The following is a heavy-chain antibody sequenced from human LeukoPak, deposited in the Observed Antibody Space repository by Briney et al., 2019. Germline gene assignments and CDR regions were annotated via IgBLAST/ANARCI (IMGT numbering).Heavy chain of an antibody. Sequence: GGSLRLSCAASGFTVNSNYMSWVRQAPGKGLEWVSVIYSGSSTYYADSVKGRFTISRDNSKNTLYLQMNSLRAEDTAVYYCARGGADTMGIKAFDPWGQGTLVTVSS. V-gene: IGHV3-66*01. J-gene: IGHJ5*02. D-gene: IGHD3-10*01. CDR3: ARGGADTMGIKAFDP. CDR2: IYSGSST. CDR1: GFTVNSNY.